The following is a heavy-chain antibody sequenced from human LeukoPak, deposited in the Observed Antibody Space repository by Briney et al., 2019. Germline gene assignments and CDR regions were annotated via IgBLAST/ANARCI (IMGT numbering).Heavy chain of an antibody. Sequence: SETLSLTCAVSGYSISSGYYWGWIRQPPGKGLEWIGEINHSGSTNYNPSLKSRVTIPVDTSKNQFSLKLSSVTAADTAVYYCARKRITIFGVVTGNDYWGQGTLVTVSS. D-gene: IGHD3-3*01. J-gene: IGHJ4*02. CDR2: INHSGST. CDR3: ARKRITIFGVVTGNDY. CDR1: GYSISSGYY. V-gene: IGHV4-38-2*01.